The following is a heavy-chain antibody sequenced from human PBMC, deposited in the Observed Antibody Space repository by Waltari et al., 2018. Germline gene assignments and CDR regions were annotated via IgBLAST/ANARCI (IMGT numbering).Heavy chain of an antibody. D-gene: IGHD3-3*01. CDR1: GYTFTKYP. V-gene: IGHV1-3*01. CDR3: ANWAGTLTSDFWSGPLDY. J-gene: IGHJ4*02. CDR2: ITPANGNK. Sequence: QVLLVQSGAEVQKPGASVKVSCKASGYTFTKYPIHWVRQAPGQGLEWMGWITPANGNKQKSQRVQGRVTITRATSASTVYMVLSSLTSEDTAVYYCANWAGTLTSDFWSGPLDYWGQGTLVAVSS.